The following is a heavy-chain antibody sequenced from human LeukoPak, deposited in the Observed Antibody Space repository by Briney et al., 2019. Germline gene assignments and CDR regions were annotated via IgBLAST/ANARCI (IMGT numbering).Heavy chain of an antibody. CDR2: INSDGSST. CDR1: GFTFSSYW. V-gene: IGHV3-74*01. J-gene: IGHJ4*02. Sequence: GGSLRLSCAASGFTFSSYWMHWVRQAPGKGLVWVSRINSDGSSTSYADSVKGRFTISRDNTKNTLYLQMNSLRAEDTAVYYCASEIGYCSSTSIYFLDYWGPGTLVTVSS. CDR3: ASEIGYCSSTSIYFLDY. D-gene: IGHD2-2*01.